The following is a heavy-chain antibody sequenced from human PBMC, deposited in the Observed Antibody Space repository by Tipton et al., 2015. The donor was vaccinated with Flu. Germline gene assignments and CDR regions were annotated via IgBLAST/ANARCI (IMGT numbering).Heavy chain of an antibody. Sequence: TLSLTCAVSGYSVSSGYFCAWVRQPPGKGLEWIGSIYLGGSSYYNPSLKSRVTISIDTSKNQFSLKMKSVTATDMAVYYCARRDYSNYVSEPKNWFDPWGQGILVTVSS. V-gene: IGHV4-38-2*01. CDR3: ARRDYSNYVSEPKNWFDP. CDR1: GYSVSSGYF. J-gene: IGHJ5*02. CDR2: IYLGGSS. D-gene: IGHD4-11*01.